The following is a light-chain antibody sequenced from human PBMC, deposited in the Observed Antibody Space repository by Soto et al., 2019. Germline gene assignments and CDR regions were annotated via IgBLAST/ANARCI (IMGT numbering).Light chain of an antibody. CDR3: QQYNNWPPKT. CDR2: KAS. V-gene: IGKV1-5*03. CDR1: QSISSW. J-gene: IGKJ1*01. Sequence: DIQMTQSPSTLSASVVDRVTITCRASQSISSWLAWYQQKPGKAPKLLIYKASSLESGVPSRFSGSGAGTEFTLTISSLQSEDFAVYYCQQYNNWPPKTFGQGTKVDIK.